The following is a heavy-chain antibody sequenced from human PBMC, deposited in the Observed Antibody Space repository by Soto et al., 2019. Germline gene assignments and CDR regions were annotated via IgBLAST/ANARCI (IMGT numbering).Heavy chain of an antibody. D-gene: IGHD6-19*01. J-gene: IGHJ6*03. CDR2: IWYDGSNK. V-gene: IGHV3-33*01. CDR3: ASFSGGWYAYYYYYMDV. Sequence: GGSLRLSCAASGFTFSSYGMHWVRQAPGKGLEWVAVIWYDGSNKYYADSVKGRFTISRDNSKNTLYLQMNSLRAEDTAVYYCASFSGGWYAYYYYYMDVWGKGTTVTVSS. CDR1: GFTFSSYG.